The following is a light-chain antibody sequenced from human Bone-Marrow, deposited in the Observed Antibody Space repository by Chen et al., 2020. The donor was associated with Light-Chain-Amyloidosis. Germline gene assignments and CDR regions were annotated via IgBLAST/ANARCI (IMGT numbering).Light chain of an antibody. Sequence: TQSPGTLSLSPWETATLSCRTSQSVYTNLAWYQHKPGQAPRLLIYDASTRAAGIPGRFSGSRSGVDFTLTISNIQSEDSAVYYCQHYNNWPFTFGPGTTVNIK. CDR3: QHYNNWPFT. V-gene: IGKV3-15*01. J-gene: IGKJ3*01. CDR1: QSVYTN. CDR2: DAS.